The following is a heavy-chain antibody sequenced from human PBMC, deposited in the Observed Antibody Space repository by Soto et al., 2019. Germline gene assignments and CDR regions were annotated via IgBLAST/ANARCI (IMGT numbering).Heavy chain of an antibody. J-gene: IGHJ6*02. CDR3: AKDPGLNYYYYGMDV. V-gene: IGHV3-23*01. CDR1: GFTFSSYA. CDR2: ISGRGGST. Sequence: EVQLLESGGGLVQPGGSLRLSCAASGFTFSSYAMSWVRQAPGKGLEWVSAISGRGGSTYYADSVKGRFTISRDNSKNTLYLQMNSLRAEDTAVYYCAKDPGLNYYYYGMDVWGQGNTVTVAS.